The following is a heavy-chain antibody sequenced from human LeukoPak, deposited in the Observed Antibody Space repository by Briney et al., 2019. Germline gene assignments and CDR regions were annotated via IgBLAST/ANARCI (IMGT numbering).Heavy chain of an antibody. CDR2: IIPIFGTA. D-gene: IGHD3-22*01. J-gene: IGHJ5*02. Sequence: SVKVSCKASGGTFSSYAISWVRQAPGQGLEWMGGIIPIFGTANYAQKFQGRVTITADESTSTAYMELSSLRSEDTAVYYCAREQDYYDSSGYSNWFDPWGQGALVTVSS. CDR3: AREQDYYDSSGYSNWFDP. V-gene: IGHV1-69*13. CDR1: GGTFSSYA.